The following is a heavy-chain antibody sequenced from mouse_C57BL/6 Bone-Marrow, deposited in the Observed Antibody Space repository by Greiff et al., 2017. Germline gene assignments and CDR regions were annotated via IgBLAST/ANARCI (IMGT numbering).Heavy chain of an antibody. CDR1: GYTFTSYG. Sequence: QVQLQQSGAELARPGASVKLSCKASGYTFTSYGISWVKQRTGQGLEWIGEIYPRSGNTYYNEQFKGKATLTADKSSSTAYMELRSLTSEDSAVYFCARFPHYYGYDEVFAYWGEGTLVTVSA. CDR3: ARFPHYYGYDEVFAY. V-gene: IGHV1-81*01. J-gene: IGHJ3*01. CDR2: IYPRSGNT. D-gene: IGHD2-2*01.